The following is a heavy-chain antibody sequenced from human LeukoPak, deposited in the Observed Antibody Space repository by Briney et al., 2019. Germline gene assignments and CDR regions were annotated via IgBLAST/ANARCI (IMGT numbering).Heavy chain of an antibody. CDR3: ARRYCSGGSCYIDY. J-gene: IGHJ4*02. D-gene: IGHD2-15*01. V-gene: IGHV6-1*01. CDR1: GDSVSSNNAA. CDR2: TYYRSKWYN. Sequence: SQTLSLTCAISGDSVSSNNAAWNWIRQSPSRGPEWVGRTYYRSKWYNDYAVSVKSRITINPDTSKNQFSLQLNSVTPEDTAVYYCARRYCSGGSCYIDYWGQGTLVTVSS.